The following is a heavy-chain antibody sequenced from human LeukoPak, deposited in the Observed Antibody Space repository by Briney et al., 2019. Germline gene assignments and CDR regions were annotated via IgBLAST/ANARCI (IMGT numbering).Heavy chain of an antibody. CDR2: ISGSGGST. CDR3: ARSVGSSIAARPFDY. J-gene: IGHJ4*02. Sequence: GGSLRLSCAASGFTFSSYAMSWVRQAPGKGLEWVSAISGSGGSTYYADSVKGRFTISRDNSKNTLYLQMNSLRAEDTAVYYCARSVGSSIAARPFDYWGQGTLVTVSS. V-gene: IGHV3-23*01. D-gene: IGHD6-6*01. CDR1: GFTFSSYA.